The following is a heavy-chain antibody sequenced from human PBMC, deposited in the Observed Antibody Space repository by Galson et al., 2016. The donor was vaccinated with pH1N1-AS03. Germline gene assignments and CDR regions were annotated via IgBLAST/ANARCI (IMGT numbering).Heavy chain of an antibody. J-gene: IGHJ4*02. V-gene: IGHV1-46*01. D-gene: IGHD4-17*01. Sequence: SVKVSCKASGFTFTSYYMHWVRQAPGQGLEWMGIIHPSGGPIYAQHFQGRVSMARDTSTSTVYMELSNLRPDDTAVYYCARDGGHYGDCDYLGQGTLVTVS. CDR2: IHPSGGP. CDR1: GFTFTSYY. CDR3: ARDGGHYGDCDY.